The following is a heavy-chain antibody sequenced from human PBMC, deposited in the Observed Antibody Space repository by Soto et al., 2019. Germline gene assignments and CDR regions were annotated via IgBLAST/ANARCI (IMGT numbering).Heavy chain of an antibody. CDR1: GFTFSSYW. D-gene: IGHD6-6*01. CDR3: ARGVAARYVYYYGMDV. J-gene: IGHJ6*02. V-gene: IGHV3-7*03. Sequence: GGSLRLSCAASGFTFSSYWMSWVRQAPGKGLEWVANIKQDGSEKYYVDSVKGRFTISRDNAKNSLYLQMNSLRAEDTAVYYCARGVAARYVYYYGMDVWGQGTTVTVSS. CDR2: IKQDGSEK.